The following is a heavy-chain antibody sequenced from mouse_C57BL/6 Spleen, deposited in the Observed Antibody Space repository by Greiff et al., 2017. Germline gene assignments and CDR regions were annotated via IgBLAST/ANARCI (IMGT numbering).Heavy chain of an antibody. V-gene: IGHV1-54*01. CDR1: GYAFTNYL. CDR2: INPGSGGT. D-gene: IGHD2-4*01. CDR3: ARRVDYALDY. J-gene: IGHJ2*01. Sequence: QVQLKESGAELVRPGTSVKVSCKASGYAFTNYLIEWVKQRPGQGLEWIGVINPGSGGTNYNEKFKGKATLTEDKSSSTAYMQLSSLTSEDSAVYFCARRVDYALDYWGQGTTLTVSS.